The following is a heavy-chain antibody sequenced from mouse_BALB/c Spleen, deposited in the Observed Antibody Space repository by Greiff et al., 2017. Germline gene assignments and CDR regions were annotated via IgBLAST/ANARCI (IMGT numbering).Heavy chain of an antibody. CDR3: ARDMGYDGSWFAY. D-gene: IGHD2-14*01. J-gene: IGHJ3*01. Sequence: QVQLQQSGPELVKPGASVKISCKASGYAFSSSWMNWVKQSPGQGLEWIGRIYPGDGDTNYNGKFKGKATLTADKSSSTAYMQLSSLTSVDSAVYFCARDMGYDGSWFAYWGQGTLVTVSA. CDR1: GYAFSSSW. V-gene: IGHV1-82*01. CDR2: IYPGDGDT.